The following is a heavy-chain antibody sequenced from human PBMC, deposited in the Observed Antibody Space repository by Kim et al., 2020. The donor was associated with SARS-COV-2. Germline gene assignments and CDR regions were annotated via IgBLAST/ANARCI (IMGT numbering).Heavy chain of an antibody. J-gene: IGHJ5*01. V-gene: IGHV3-23*01. CDR3: AKGGWLDC. CDR2: GGGNT. Sequence: GGGNTYYTDSVKGRFSISRDNSKNTVYLQLNSLRADDTAVYYCAKGGWLDCWAQGTLVTVSS.